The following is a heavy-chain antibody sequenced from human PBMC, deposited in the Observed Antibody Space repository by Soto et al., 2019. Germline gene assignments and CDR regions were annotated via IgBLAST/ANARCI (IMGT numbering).Heavy chain of an antibody. CDR1: GYSFTSYW. Sequence: GESLKISCKGSGYSFTSYWIGWVRQMPGKGLEWMGIIYPGDSDTRYSPSFQGPVTISADKSISTAYLQWSSLKASDTAMYYCARIRLGELSFDWFDPWGQGTLVTVSS. J-gene: IGHJ5*02. V-gene: IGHV5-51*01. CDR3: ARIRLGELSFDWFDP. D-gene: IGHD3-16*02. CDR2: IYPGDSDT.